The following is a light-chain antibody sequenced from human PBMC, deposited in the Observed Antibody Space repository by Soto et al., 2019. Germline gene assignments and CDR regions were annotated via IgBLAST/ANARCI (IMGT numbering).Light chain of an antibody. Sequence: EIVLTQSPATLSLSPGERATLSCRASQSVSSYLAWYQQKPGQAPRLLIYDASKKDTGIPARFSGSGSGTNFTFTISSLEPEDFAVYYCQQRSNWPPTFGPGTKVDIK. V-gene: IGKV3-11*01. CDR3: QQRSNWPPT. CDR2: DAS. CDR1: QSVSSY. J-gene: IGKJ3*01.